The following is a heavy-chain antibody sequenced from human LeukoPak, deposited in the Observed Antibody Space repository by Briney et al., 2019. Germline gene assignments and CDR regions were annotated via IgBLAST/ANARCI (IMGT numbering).Heavy chain of an antibody. CDR1: GASLTTHY. CDR3: ARRGAPSKFYYFDS. Sequence: PSETLSLTCTVSGASLTTHYWAWIRQPPGKGLEWIGFASKTGNTNYNAPLKSRVNISVDTSKNTLSLKLSSLTAADTAMYFCARRGAPSKFYYFDSWGQGTLVTVSS. D-gene: IGHD1-26*01. J-gene: IGHJ4*02. CDR2: ASKTGNT. V-gene: IGHV4-59*08.